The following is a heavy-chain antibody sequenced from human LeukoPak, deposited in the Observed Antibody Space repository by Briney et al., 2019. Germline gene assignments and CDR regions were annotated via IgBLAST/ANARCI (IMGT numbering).Heavy chain of an antibody. D-gene: IGHD2-2*02. CDR3: ARDVVVPAAIGIMASTFDY. CDR2: INPNSGGT. Sequence: GASVKVSCKASGYTFTGYYMHWVRQAPGQGLEWMGWINPNSGGTNYAQKFRGRVTMTRDTSISTAYMELSRLRSDDTAVYYCARDVVVPAAIGIMASTFDYWGQGTLVTVSS. V-gene: IGHV1-2*02. CDR1: GYTFTGYY. J-gene: IGHJ4*02.